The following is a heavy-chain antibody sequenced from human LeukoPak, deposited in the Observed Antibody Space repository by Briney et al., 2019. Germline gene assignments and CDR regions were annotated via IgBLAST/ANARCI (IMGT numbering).Heavy chain of an antibody. J-gene: IGHJ5*02. CDR1: GFNFETHA. CDR2: IWRGGNYK. CDR3: VMDPPSSGWAFWS. V-gene: IGHV3-33*01. Sequence: GGSLRLPCSASGFNFETHAMHLVRQAPGKGLEWVAMIWRGGNYKFYADSVKGRISISRDDSRSAMYLQMDSLRGEDAAVYYCVMDPPSSGWAFWSWGQGALVTVSS. D-gene: IGHD6-19*01.